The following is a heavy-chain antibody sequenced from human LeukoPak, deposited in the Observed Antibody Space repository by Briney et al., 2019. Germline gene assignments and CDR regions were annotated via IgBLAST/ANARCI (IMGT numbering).Heavy chain of an antibody. J-gene: IGHJ4*02. CDR2: ISSTSNYI. Sequence: GGSLRLSCAASGFTFSTYAISWVRQAPGKGLEWVSCISSTSNYIFYADSVRGRFTISRDNAKNSLYLQMNSLRAEDTAVNYCARDARQQLVERFDYWGQGTLVTVSS. D-gene: IGHD6-13*01. CDR1: GFTFSTYA. CDR3: ARDARQQLVERFDY. V-gene: IGHV3-21*04.